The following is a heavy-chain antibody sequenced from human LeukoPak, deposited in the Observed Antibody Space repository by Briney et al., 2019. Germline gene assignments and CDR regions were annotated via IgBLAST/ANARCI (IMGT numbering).Heavy chain of an antibody. CDR2: INPNSGGT. Sequence: GASVKVSCKASGYTFTGYYMHWVRQAPGQGLEWMGWINPNSGGTNYAQKFQGGVTMTRDTSISTAYMELSRLRSDDTAVYYCARDYSTYCSSTSCQTAHDIWGQGTMVTVSS. CDR1: GYTFTGYY. V-gene: IGHV1-2*02. J-gene: IGHJ3*02. D-gene: IGHD2-2*01. CDR3: ARDYSTYCSSTSCQTAHDI.